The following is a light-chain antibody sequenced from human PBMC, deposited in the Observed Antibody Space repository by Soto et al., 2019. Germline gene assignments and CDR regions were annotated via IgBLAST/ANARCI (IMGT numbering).Light chain of an antibody. V-gene: IGKV3-11*01. Sequence: PGERATLSCMASQSVSSYLAWYQQKPGQAPRLLIYDASNRATGIPARFSGSGSGTDFTLTISSLEPEDFAVYYCQQRSNWQGATFGGGTKVDIK. J-gene: IGKJ4*01. CDR3: QQRSNWQGAT. CDR1: QSVSSY. CDR2: DAS.